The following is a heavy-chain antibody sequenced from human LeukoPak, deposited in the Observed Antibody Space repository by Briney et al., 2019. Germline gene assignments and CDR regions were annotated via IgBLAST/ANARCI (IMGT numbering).Heavy chain of an antibody. CDR3: ARDLDCSSTGFFLYYFDY. CDR2: INAGNGNT. V-gene: IGHV1-3*01. CDR1: GYTFTSYA. Sequence: ASVKVSCKASGYTFTSYAMHWVRQDPGQRLEWMGWINAGNGNTKYSQKFQGRITITRDTSAGTAYMELSRLRSEDTALYYCARDLDCSSTGFFLYYFDYWGQGTLVTVSS. D-gene: IGHD2-2*01. J-gene: IGHJ4*02.